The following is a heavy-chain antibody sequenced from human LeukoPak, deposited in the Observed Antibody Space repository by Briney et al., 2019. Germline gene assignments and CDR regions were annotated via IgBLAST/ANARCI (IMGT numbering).Heavy chain of an antibody. CDR2: IYYSGST. CDR1: GGSISSYY. J-gene: IGHJ4*02. CDR3: ARAGPVGILG. V-gene: IGHV4-59*01. D-gene: IGHD1-26*01. Sequence: SETLSLTCTVSGGSISSYYWSWIRQPPGKGLEWIGYIYYSGSTNYNPSLKSRVTISVDTSKNQFSLKLSSVTAADTAVYYCARAGPVGILGWGQGTLVTVSS.